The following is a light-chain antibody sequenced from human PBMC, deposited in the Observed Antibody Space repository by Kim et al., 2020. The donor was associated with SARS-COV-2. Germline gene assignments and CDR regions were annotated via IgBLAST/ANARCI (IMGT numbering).Light chain of an antibody. J-gene: IGLJ3*02. CDR2: GNS. CDR1: SSNIVAGYD. Sequence: QRVTLSCTGSSSNIVAGYDVHWYQQLPGTAPQLLIFGNSNRPSGVPVRFSGSKSGTSASLAITGLQAEDEADYYCQSYDSSLSGWVFGGGTQLTV. V-gene: IGLV1-40*01. CDR3: QSYDSSLSGWV.